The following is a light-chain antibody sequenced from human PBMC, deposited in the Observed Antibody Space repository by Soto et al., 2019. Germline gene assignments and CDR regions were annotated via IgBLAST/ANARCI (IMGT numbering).Light chain of an antibody. Sequence: EIVMTQSPATLSVSPGERATLSCRASQSIGSNLAWYQQKPGQPPRLLMYAVSARATGIPARFSGSGSGTDFTLTISSLQSEGFAVYYCQQYNDWPPWTFGQGTKVEIK. J-gene: IGKJ1*01. CDR1: QSIGSN. CDR2: AVS. V-gene: IGKV3-15*01. CDR3: QQYNDWPPWT.